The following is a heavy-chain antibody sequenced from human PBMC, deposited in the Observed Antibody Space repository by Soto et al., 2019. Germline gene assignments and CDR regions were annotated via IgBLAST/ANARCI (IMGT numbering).Heavy chain of an antibody. J-gene: IGHJ6*03. CDR2: IYSGGST. Sequence: GGSLRLSCAASGFTVSSNYMSWVRQAPGKGLEWVSVIYSGGSTYYADSVKGRFTISRDNSKNTLYLQMNSLRAEDTAVYYCARDPGGYCSSTSCSGYYNRDVGGKGTRVTVPS. V-gene: IGHV3-66*01. CDR1: GFTVSSNY. CDR3: ARDPGGYCSSTSCSGYYNRDV. D-gene: IGHD2-2*01.